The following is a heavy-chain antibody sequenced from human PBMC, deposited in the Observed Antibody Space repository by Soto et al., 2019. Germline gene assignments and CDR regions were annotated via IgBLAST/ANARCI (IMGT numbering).Heavy chain of an antibody. Sequence: VGSLRLSCAASGFTFSSYAMRWVRQAPGKGLEWFSAISGSGGSTYYADSVKGRFTISRDNSKNTLYLQMNSLRAEDTAVYYYSKDLAVAGFSGGVFDYWGQGTLVTVSS. CDR2: ISGSGGST. J-gene: IGHJ4*02. CDR3: SKDLAVAGFSGGVFDY. D-gene: IGHD6-19*01. V-gene: IGHV3-23*01. CDR1: GFTFSSYA.